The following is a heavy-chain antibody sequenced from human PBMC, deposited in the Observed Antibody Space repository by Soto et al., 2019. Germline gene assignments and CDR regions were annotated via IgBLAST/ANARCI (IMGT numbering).Heavy chain of an antibody. CDR1: GCTFSSYA. D-gene: IGHD6-13*01. CDR3: ATAAAAYWYFDL. CDR2: IIPIFGTA. J-gene: IGHJ2*01. Sequence: ASVKGSGKASGCTFSSYANNWVGQAPGQGLEWMGGIIPIFGTANYAQKFQGRVTMTEDTSTDTAYMELSSLRSEDTAVYYCATAAAAYWYFDLWGRGTLVTVSS. V-gene: IGHV1-69*06.